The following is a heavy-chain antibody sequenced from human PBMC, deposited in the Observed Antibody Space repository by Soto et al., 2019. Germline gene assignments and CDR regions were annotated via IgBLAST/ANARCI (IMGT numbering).Heavy chain of an antibody. D-gene: IGHD6-6*01. CDR1: GISLSTSGVG. J-gene: IGHJ3*02. CDR3: ARGLATLPVFAFDI. Sequence: SCPTLVNPTQTLTLTCTLSGISLSTSGVGLGWIRQTPGKALEWLALIYWNDDKHYSPSLKTRLTITKDTSKNQAVLTVTNMHPVDTATYYCARGLATLPVFAFDIWGQGTVVTVSS. CDR2: IYWNDDK. V-gene: IGHV2-5*01.